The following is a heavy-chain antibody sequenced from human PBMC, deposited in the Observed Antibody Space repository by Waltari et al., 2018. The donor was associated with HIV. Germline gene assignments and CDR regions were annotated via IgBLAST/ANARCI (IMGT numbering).Heavy chain of an antibody. CDR1: GYTFTGYY. D-gene: IGHD3-22*01. Sequence: QGQLMECGAECRKRWAPLKVSSKAAGYTFTGYYIPWVRQAPGQGLEWMGWINPNSGGTNYAQKFQGRVTMTRDTSISTAYMELSRLRSDDTAVYYCARDTPDAYYYDTSGYWSWGQGTLVTVSS. CDR2: INPNSGGT. J-gene: IGHJ5*02. CDR3: ARDTPDAYYYDTSGYWS. V-gene: IGHV1-2*02.